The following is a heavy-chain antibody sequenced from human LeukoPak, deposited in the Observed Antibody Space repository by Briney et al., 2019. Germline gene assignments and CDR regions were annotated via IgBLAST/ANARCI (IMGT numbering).Heavy chain of an antibody. J-gene: IGHJ4*02. D-gene: IGHD5-18*01. Sequence: ASVKVSCKASGYTFTGYYMHWVRQAPGQGLEWMGWVNPNSGGTNYAQKFQGRVTMTRDTSISTAYMELSRLRSDDTAVYYCARDSGYSYGLDLFWGQGTLVTVSS. CDR1: GYTFTGYY. CDR3: ARDSGYSYGLDLF. V-gene: IGHV1-2*02. CDR2: VNPNSGGT.